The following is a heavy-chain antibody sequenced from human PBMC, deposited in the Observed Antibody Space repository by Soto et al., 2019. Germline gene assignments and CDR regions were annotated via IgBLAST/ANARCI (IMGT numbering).Heavy chain of an antibody. J-gene: IGHJ4*02. CDR2: INPGDSDS. Sequence: EVQLVQSGAEVKKPGEPLRISCKGSGYTFAGYKIAWVRQMPGRGLEWMGIINPGDSDSKYSPSFQGQVTISADKSTSTAYLQWRSLKASDTAMYYCARHATYYDILSGYYFDYWGQGALATVSS. D-gene: IGHD3-9*01. CDR1: GYTFAGYK. CDR3: ARHATYYDILSGYYFDY. V-gene: IGHV5-51*01.